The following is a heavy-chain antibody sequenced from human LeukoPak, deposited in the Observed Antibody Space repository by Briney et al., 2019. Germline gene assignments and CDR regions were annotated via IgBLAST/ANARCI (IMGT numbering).Heavy chain of an antibody. Sequence: SGPTLVKPTQTLTLTCTFSGFSLTTSGVGVGWIRQPPGKALGCLALIYWNDDKRYSPSLNSRLTITKGTSKNQVVLTMTNMDPVDTATYSCAHRLGYTNYFDYWGPGTLVTVSS. CDR3: AHRLGYTNYFDY. V-gene: IGHV2-5*01. CDR1: GFSLTTSGVG. CDR2: IYWNDDK. D-gene: IGHD5-24*01. J-gene: IGHJ4*02.